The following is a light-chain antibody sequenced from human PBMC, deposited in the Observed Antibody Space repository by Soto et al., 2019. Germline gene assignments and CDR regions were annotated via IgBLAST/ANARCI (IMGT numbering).Light chain of an antibody. Sequence: QSVLTQPPSVSGAPGQRVTISCTGSSFNIGAGYDVHWYQQLPGTAPKLLIYNNINRPSGVPDRFSGSKSGTSASLAITGXXXXXXADYYCQSYDTMLSGPGVFGGGTKVTVL. CDR2: NNI. J-gene: IGLJ2*01. CDR3: QSYDTMLSGPGV. CDR1: SFNIGAGYD. V-gene: IGLV1-40*01.